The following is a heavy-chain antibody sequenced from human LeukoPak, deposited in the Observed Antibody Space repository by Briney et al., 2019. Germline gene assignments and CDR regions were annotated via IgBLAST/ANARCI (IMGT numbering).Heavy chain of an antibody. CDR1: GFTFSSYA. CDR2: ISAGGGST. V-gene: IGHV3-23*01. Sequence: GGSLRLSCAASGFTFSSYAMSWVRQAPGKGLECVSGISAGGGSTYYADSVKGRFTISRDNSKNTLYLQMNSLRAEDTAVYYCARDGTDSYYYGMDVWGQGTTVTVSS. J-gene: IGHJ6*02. CDR3: ARDGTDSYYYGMDV. D-gene: IGHD6-13*01.